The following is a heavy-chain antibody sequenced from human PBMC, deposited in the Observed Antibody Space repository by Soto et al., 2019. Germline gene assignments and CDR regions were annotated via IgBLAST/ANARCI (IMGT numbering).Heavy chain of an antibody. CDR3: ARHLRDGYNYYYYYGMDV. Sequence: PGESLKISCKGFGYSFTSYWTSWVRQRPGKGLEGMGIIYPGDSYTRYSPSFQGQVTISADKSISTAYLQWSSLKASDTAMYYCARHLRDGYNYYYYYGMDVWGQGTTVTVSS. CDR1: GYSFTSYW. D-gene: IGHD5-12*01. CDR2: IYPGDSYT. J-gene: IGHJ6*02. V-gene: IGHV5-51*01.